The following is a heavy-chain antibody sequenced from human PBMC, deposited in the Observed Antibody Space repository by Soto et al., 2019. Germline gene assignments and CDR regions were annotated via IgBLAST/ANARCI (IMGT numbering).Heavy chain of an antibody. Sequence: QVQLVQSGGEVKKPGASVKVSCKASGYSFINFGINWVRQAPGQGLEWMGWVNTYSGHTKNAQKFQGRVIMTTAKSTNTVYMEVRSLSADDTAVYYCARDSREIVVGKGPVSYGMDVWGQGTTVTVSS. CDR3: ARDSREIVVGKGPVSYGMDV. D-gene: IGHD3-22*01. V-gene: IGHV1-18*01. CDR2: VNTYSGHT. J-gene: IGHJ6*02. CDR1: GYSFINFG.